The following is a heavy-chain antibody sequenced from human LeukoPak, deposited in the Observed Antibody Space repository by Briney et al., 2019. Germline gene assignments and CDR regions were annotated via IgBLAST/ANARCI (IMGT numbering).Heavy chain of an antibody. CDR3: ARSNSGGVFGY. CDR2: IYYSGST. CDR1: GGSISSGGYY. V-gene: IGHV4-31*03. D-gene: IGHD2-21*01. Sequence: SETLSLTCTVSGGSISSGGYYWSWIRQHPGKGLEWIGYIYYSGSTYYNPSLKSRVTISVDTSKNQLSLKLSSVTAADTAVYYCARSNSGGVFGYWGQGTLVTVSS. J-gene: IGHJ4*02.